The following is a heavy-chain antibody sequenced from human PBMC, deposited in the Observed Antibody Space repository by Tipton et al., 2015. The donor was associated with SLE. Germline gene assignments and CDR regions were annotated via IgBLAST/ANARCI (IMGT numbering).Heavy chain of an antibody. Sequence: QLVQSGGGLIQPGGSLRLSCAASGFTVSSNYMSWVRQAPGKGLEWVSYISSSGSTTYDADSVKGRLTISRDNAKNSLYLQMNSLRAEDTAVYYCAKGGSYHEYFQHWGQGTLVTVSS. D-gene: IGHD1-26*01. CDR2: ISSSGSTT. CDR1: GFTVSSNY. V-gene: IGHV3-11*04. J-gene: IGHJ1*01. CDR3: AKGGSYHEYFQH.